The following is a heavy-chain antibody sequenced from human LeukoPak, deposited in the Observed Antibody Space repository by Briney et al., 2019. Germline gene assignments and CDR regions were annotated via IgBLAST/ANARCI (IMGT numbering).Heavy chain of an antibody. CDR3: ARGEEETTVYIY. Sequence: SETLSLTCTVSGGSISSGSYYWSWIRQPAGKGLEWIGRIYTSGSTNYNPSLKSRVTISVDTSKNQFSLKLSSVTAVDTAVYYCARGEEETTVYIYWGQGTLVTVSS. V-gene: IGHV4-61*02. J-gene: IGHJ4*02. D-gene: IGHD4-17*01. CDR2: IYTSGST. CDR1: GGSISSGSYY.